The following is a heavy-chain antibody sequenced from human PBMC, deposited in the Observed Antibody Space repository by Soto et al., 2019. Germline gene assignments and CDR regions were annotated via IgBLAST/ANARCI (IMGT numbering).Heavy chain of an antibody. CDR1: GYTFTSYG. D-gene: IGHD3-22*01. CDR3: ATERYYYDSSGYYLA. CDR2: ISAYNGNT. J-gene: IGHJ5*02. V-gene: IGHV1-18*01. Sequence: GASVKVSCKASGYTFTSYGISWVRQAPGQGLEWMGWISAYNGNTNYAQKLQGRVTMTTDTSTSTAYMELRSLRSDDTAVYYCATERYYYDSSGYYLAWGQGTLVTVSS.